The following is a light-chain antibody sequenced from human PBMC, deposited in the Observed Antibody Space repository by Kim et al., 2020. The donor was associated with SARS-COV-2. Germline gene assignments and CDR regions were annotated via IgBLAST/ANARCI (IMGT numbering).Light chain of an antibody. CDR2: KAS. CDR1: QSISIY. J-gene: IGKJ1*01. V-gene: IGKV1-5*03. Sequence: DIQMTQSPSTLSASVGDRVTITCRASQSISIYLAWYQQKPGKAPKLLIYKASTLESGVPSRFSGRGSGTEFTLTISSLQPDDFAIYYCQQYSSYSAFGQGTKVDIK. CDR3: QQYSSYSA.